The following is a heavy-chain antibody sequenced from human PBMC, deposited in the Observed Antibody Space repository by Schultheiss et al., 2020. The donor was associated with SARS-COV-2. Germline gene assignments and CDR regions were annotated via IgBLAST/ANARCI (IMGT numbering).Heavy chain of an antibody. D-gene: IGHD2-8*01. Sequence: ESLKISCAASGFTFSSYAMSWIRQPPGKGLEWIGEINHSGSTNYNPSLKSRVTISVDTSKNQFSLKLSSVTAADTAVYYCARFYCTNGVCYFDYWGQGTLVTVSS. CDR3: ARFYCTNGVCYFDY. J-gene: IGHJ4*02. CDR2: INHSGST. CDR1: GFTFSSYA. V-gene: IGHV4-34*01.